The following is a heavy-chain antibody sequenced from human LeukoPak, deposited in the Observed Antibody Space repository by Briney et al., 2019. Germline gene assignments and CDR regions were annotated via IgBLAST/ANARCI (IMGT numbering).Heavy chain of an antibody. CDR2: IYYSGST. CDR3: AREGELSRFDP. CDR1: GGSISSYY. J-gene: IGHJ5*02. Sequence: SETLSLTCTVSGGSISSYYWSWIRQPPGKGLELIGYIYYSGSTNYNPSLTRRVTISVDTSKNQFSLKLSSVTAADTAVYYCAREGELSRFDPWGQGTLVTVFS. V-gene: IGHV4-59*01. D-gene: IGHD3-16*02.